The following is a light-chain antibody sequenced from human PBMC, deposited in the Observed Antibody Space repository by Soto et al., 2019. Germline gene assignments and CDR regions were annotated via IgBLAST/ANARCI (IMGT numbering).Light chain of an antibody. CDR3: QQYNNWPRT. V-gene: IGKV3-15*01. CDR2: GAS. J-gene: IGKJ1*01. Sequence: EIVMTQSPATLSVSPGERATLSCRASQSVSSNLAWYQQKPGQAPRLLIYGASTRATGIPARFSGSGSGTEFTFTISSVQSEDFAVYYCQQYNNWPRTFGQGTKVDIK. CDR1: QSVSSN.